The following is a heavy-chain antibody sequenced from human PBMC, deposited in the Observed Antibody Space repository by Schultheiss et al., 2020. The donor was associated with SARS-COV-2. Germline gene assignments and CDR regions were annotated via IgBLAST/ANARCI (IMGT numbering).Heavy chain of an antibody. CDR1: GGSISSSSYY. J-gene: IGHJ2*01. Sequence: SQTLSLTCTVSGGSISSSSYYWGWIRQPPGKGLEWIGYFYYSGSTNYNPSLKSRVTISVDTSKNQFSLKLSSVTAADTAVYYCARQGYYYDSSGYYDYWYFDLWGRGTLVTVSS. D-gene: IGHD3-22*01. CDR3: ARQGYYYDSSGYYDYWYFDL. V-gene: IGHV4-61*05. CDR2: FYYSGST.